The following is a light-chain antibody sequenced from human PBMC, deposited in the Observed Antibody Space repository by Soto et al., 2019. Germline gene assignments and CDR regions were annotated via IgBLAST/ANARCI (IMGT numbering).Light chain of an antibody. CDR3: ASYTSTTTLVV. J-gene: IGLJ7*01. CDR1: SSDIGRYNY. CDR2: GVI. Sequence: QSALTQPASVSGSPGQSITISCTGTSSDIGRYNYVSWYQQHPGKAPRLVISGVIKRPSGISNRFSGSKSGNTASLTISGLQADDEAIYYCASYTSTTTLVVFGGGTQLTVL. V-gene: IGLV2-14*01.